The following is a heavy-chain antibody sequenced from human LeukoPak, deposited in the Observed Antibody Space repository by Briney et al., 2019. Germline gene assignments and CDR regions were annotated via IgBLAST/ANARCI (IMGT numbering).Heavy chain of an antibody. D-gene: IGHD4-17*01. CDR3: ARSPVYGDYINWFDP. CDR2: IYYSGST. Sequence: SETLSLTCTVSGGSISSYYWSWIRQPPGKGLEWIGYIYYSGSTNYNPSLKSRVTISVDTSTNQFSLKLSSVTAADTAVYYCARSPVYGDYINWFDPWGQGTLVTVSS. V-gene: IGHV4-59*08. J-gene: IGHJ5*02. CDR1: GGSISSYY.